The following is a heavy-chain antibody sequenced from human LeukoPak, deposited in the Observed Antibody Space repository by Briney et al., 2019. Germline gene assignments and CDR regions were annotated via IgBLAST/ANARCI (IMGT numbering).Heavy chain of an antibody. D-gene: IGHD3-9*01. CDR1: GYIFTSYY. J-gene: IGHJ4*02. V-gene: IGHV1-46*01. CDR2: INPSGGSI. CDR3: ARVDLLTGYYFFDY. Sequence: ASVKVSCKASGYIFTSYYMYWVRQAPGQGLEWMGIINPSGGSIRYAQKLQGRVTMTTDTSTSTAYMELRSLGSDETAVYYCARVDLLTGYYFFDYWGQGTLVTVSS.